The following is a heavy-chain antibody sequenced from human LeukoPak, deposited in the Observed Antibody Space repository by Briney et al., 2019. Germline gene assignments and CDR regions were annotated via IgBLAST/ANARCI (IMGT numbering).Heavy chain of an antibody. D-gene: IGHD3-10*01. CDR2: LDPEDGET. J-gene: IGHJ4*02. CDR1: GYTLTELS. CDR3: ARAAHRGFSFDY. V-gene: IGHV1-24*01. Sequence: ASVKVSCKVSGYTLTELSMHWVRQAPGKGLEWMGGLDPEDGETIYAQKFQGRVTMTEDTSTDTAYMELSSLRSEDTAVYYCARAAHRGFSFDYWGQGTLVTVSS.